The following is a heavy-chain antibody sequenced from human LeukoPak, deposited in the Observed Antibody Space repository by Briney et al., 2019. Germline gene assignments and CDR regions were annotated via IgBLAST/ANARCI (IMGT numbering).Heavy chain of an antibody. CDR1: GFTFRNYV. V-gene: IGHV3-30-3*01. CDR2: TSSDLNVK. J-gene: IGHJ4*02. CDR3: AREGYYGSGSPPSLYFDY. D-gene: IGHD3-10*01. Sequence: PGGSLRLSCAASGFTFRNYVIHWVRQAPGKGLEWVAVTSSDLNVKLYADSVKGRFTISRDNSRSTLYLQMNSLRPEGTAIYYCAREGYYGSGSPPSLYFDYWGQGTLVTVSS.